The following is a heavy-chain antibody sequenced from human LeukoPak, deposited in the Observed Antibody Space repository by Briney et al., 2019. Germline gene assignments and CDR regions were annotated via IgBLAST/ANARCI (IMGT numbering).Heavy chain of an antibody. Sequence: ASVKVSCKASGYTFTSYYMHWVRQAPGQGLEWMGIINPSGGSTRYAQKFQGRVTMTRDMSTSTVYMELSSLRSEDTAVYYCARDREGIAVAPDYWGQGTLVTVSS. CDR2: INPSGGST. D-gene: IGHD6-19*01. J-gene: IGHJ4*02. CDR3: ARDREGIAVAPDY. CDR1: GYTFTSYY. V-gene: IGHV1-46*01.